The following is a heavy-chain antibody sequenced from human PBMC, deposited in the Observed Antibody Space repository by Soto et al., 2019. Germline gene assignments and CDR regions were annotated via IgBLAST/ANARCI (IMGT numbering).Heavy chain of an antibody. CDR2: ISYDGSNK. J-gene: IGHJ3*02. D-gene: IGHD6-19*01. Sequence: QVQLVESGGGVVQPGRSLRLSCAASGFTFSSYGMHWVRQAPGKGLEWVAVISYDGSNKYYADSVKGRLTISRDNSKNTLYLQMNSLRAEDTAVYYCAKDQCLGCWEWLPRGDAFDIWGQGTMVTVSS. V-gene: IGHV3-30*18. CDR1: GFTFSSYG. CDR3: AKDQCLGCWEWLPRGDAFDI.